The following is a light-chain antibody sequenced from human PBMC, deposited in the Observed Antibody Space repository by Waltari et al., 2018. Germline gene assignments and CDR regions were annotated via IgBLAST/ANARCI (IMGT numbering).Light chain of an antibody. CDR3: LLYMGSGIWV. CDR2: KTN. Sequence: QTVLTQEPSLSVSPGGTVTLTYALRSGSVSSTSYANWYQQTPGQSPRTLIYKTNSRSSGVPDRFSGSMLGNKVALTITGAQTDDESDYYCLLYMGSGIWVFGGGTKLTVL. V-gene: IGLV8-61*01. J-gene: IGLJ3*02. CDR1: SGSVSSTSY.